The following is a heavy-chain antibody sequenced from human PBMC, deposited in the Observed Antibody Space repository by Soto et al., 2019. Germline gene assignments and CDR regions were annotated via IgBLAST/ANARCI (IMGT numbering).Heavy chain of an antibody. D-gene: IGHD1-26*01. CDR3: AREGGIVGAFSYYYYYMDV. CDR1: GDSVSSNSAA. CDR2: TYYRSKWYN. V-gene: IGHV6-1*01. Sequence: QSQTLSFTCAISGDSVSSNSAAWNWIRQSPSRGLEWLGRTYYRSKWYNDYAVSVKSRITINPDTSKNQFSLQLNSVTPEDTAVYYCAREGGIVGAFSYYYYYMDVWGKGTTVTVSS. J-gene: IGHJ6*03.